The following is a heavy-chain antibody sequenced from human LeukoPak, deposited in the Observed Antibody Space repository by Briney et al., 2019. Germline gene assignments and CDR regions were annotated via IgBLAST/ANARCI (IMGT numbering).Heavy chain of an antibody. CDR3: ARDRTTDYGDEVGLDY. CDR1: GYTFTSYG. V-gene: IGHV1-18*01. Sequence: ASVKVSCKASGYTFTSYGISWVRQAPGQGLEWMGRISAYNGNTNYAQKLQGRVTMTTDTSTSTAYMELRSLGSDDTAVYYCARDRTTDYGDEVGLDYWGQGTLVTVSS. J-gene: IGHJ4*02. D-gene: IGHD4-17*01. CDR2: ISAYNGNT.